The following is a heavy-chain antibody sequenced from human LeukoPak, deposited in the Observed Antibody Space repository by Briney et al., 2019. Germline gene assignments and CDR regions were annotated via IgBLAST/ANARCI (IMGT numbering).Heavy chain of an antibody. D-gene: IGHD2-2*01. J-gene: IGHJ6*03. CDR3: ARGLPTASYYYMDV. CDR2: INPNSGGT. V-gene: IGHV1-2*06. CDR1: RSTFTDYY. Sequence: ASVKVSCRXSRSTFTDYYMHWVRQAPGQGLEWMGRINPNSGGTNYVQNFQGRVTMTRDTSITTAYMELSRLRSDDTAVYYCARGLPTASYYYMDVWGKGTTVTVSS.